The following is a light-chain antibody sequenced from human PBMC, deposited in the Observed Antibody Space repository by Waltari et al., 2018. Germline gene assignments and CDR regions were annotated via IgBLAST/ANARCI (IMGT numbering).Light chain of an antibody. V-gene: IGKV1-5*03. CDR1: QSITNW. J-gene: IGKJ1*01. Sequence: DIQMTQSPSTLSASVGARVTITCRASQSITNWLAWYQQKPGKAPKRLIYRASNLESGVPSRVSGSGSGTEFTLTISSLQPDDFATYYCQQYDNYWTFGQGTKVEIK. CDR2: RAS. CDR3: QQYDNYWT.